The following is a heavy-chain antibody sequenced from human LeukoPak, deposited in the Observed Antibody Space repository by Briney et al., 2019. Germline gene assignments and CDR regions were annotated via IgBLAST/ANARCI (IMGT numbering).Heavy chain of an antibody. J-gene: IGHJ4*02. CDR2: IYPGDSDT. V-gene: IGHV5-51*01. CDR3: ARDESGGSGSYYHQGYFDY. CDR1: GYSFTSYW. D-gene: IGHD3-10*01. Sequence: GESLKISCKGSGYSFTSYWIGWVRQMPGKGLEWMGIIYPGDSDTRYSPSFQGQVTISADKSISTAYLQWSSLKASDTAMYYCARDESGGSGSYYHQGYFDYWGQGTLVTVSS.